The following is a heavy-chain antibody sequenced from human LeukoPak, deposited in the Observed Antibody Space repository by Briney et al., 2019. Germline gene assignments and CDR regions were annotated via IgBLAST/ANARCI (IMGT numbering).Heavy chain of an antibody. J-gene: IGHJ4*02. V-gene: IGHV4-30-4*08. Sequence: SGTLSLTCTVSGGSISSGDYYWSWIRQPPGKGLEWIGYIYYSGSTYYNLSLKSRVTISVDTSKNQFSLKLSSVTAAHTAVYYCARESGIVGATFDYWGQGTLVTVSS. D-gene: IGHD1-26*01. CDR3: ARESGIVGATFDY. CDR1: GGSISSGDYY. CDR2: IYYSGST.